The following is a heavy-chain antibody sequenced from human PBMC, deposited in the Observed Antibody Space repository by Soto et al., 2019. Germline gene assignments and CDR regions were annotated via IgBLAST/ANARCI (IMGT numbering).Heavy chain of an antibody. CDR1: AVSTTSVASY. Sequence: SETLSLTCTVSAVSTTSVASYCSWIRQHQGMELEWIGNIYYSARTYYNPSLKRRVILSVDTSKNHYSLTLRSVTAADSAMYYGARVIGGDSECYFDFWGQGALVTVSS. V-gene: IGHV4-31*03. J-gene: IGHJ4*02. D-gene: IGHD2-21*02. CDR2: IYYSART. CDR3: ARVIGGDSECYFDF.